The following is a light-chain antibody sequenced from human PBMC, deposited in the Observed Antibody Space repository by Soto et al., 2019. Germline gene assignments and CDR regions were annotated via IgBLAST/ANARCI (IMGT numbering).Light chain of an antibody. CDR3: ISYTSSSTLGV. J-gene: IGLJ1*01. CDR2: EVS. V-gene: IGLV2-14*01. Sequence: QPVLTQPASVSGSPGQSITISCTGTSSDVGGYNYVSWYQQYPGKAPKLMIYEVSFRPSGVSNRFSGSKSGNTASLTISGLQAEDEADYYCISYTSSSTLGVFGTGTKLTVL. CDR1: SSDVGGYNY.